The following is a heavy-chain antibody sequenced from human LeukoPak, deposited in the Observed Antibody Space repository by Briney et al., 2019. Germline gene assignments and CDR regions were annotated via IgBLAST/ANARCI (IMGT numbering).Heavy chain of an antibody. D-gene: IGHD3-3*01. J-gene: IGHJ6*02. V-gene: IGHV1-8*01. CDR1: GYTFTSYD. CDR2: MNPNRGNT. Sequence: ASVKVSCKASGYTFTSYDINWVRQATGQGLERMGWMNPNRGNTGYAQKFQGRVTMTRNTSISTAYLEVSSLRSEDTAVYYCAREGGRYYDFWSGYYPIYYYYGMDVWGQGTTVTVSS. CDR3: AREGGRYYDFWSGYYPIYYYYGMDV.